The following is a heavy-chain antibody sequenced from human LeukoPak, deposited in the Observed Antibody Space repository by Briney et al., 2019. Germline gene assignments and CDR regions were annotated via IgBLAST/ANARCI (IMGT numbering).Heavy chain of an antibody. J-gene: IGHJ4*02. D-gene: IGHD3-22*01. CDR3: AKDFRYYDSSGYYAPFDY. V-gene: IGHV3-23*01. CDR2: ISGSGGST. CDR1: GFTFSSYA. Sequence: GASLRLSCAASGFTFSSYAMSWVRPAPGKGLEWVSAISGSGGSTYYADYVKGRFTISRDNSKNTLYLQMNSLRAEDTAVYYCAKDFRYYDSSGYYAPFDYWGQGTLVTVSS.